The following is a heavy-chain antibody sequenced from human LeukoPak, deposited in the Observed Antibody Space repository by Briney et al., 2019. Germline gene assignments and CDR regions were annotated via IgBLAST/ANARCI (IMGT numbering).Heavy chain of an antibody. Sequence: GGSLRLSCTASGLTFGDYLMSWFRQAPGKGPEWIGFISGGTTEYAASVKGRFTISRDDSTSIAYLQMNSLTTEDTAVYYCSRGSGWLSVYWGQGTLVTVSS. J-gene: IGHJ4*02. CDR2: ISGGTT. CDR3: SRGSGWLSVY. D-gene: IGHD6-19*01. CDR1: GLTFGDYL. V-gene: IGHV3-49*03.